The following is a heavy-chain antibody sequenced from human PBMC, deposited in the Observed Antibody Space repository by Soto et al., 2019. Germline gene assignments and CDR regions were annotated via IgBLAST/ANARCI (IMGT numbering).Heavy chain of an antibody. V-gene: IGHV3-33*06. J-gene: IGHJ6*02. CDR2: IWYDGSLQ. CDR3: ANLWGDGYNLGQDYNGMDV. Sequence: QVQMVESGGGVAQPGRSLRLPCEASGFSFENNGMHGVRRAPGRGREWVAIIWYDGSLQYYAAAVKGRFTISRDNSKNTLYLEMNSLRAEDTAVYYCANLWGDGYNLGQDYNGMDVWGQGTTVIVSS. D-gene: IGHD5-12*01. CDR1: GFSFENNG.